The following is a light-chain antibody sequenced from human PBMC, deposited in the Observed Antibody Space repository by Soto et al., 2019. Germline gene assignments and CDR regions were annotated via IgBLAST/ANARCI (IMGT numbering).Light chain of an antibody. J-gene: IGLJ2*01. CDR1: SPNVGVYKL. CDR2: EGS. CDR3: CSYAGESTVT. Sequence: QSALTQPASVSGSPGQSITISCTGTSPNVGVYKLVSWYQQHPGKAPKLIIYEGSKRPSGVSNRFSGSKSGNAASLTISGLQADDEADYHCCSYAGESTVTFGGGTKLTVL. V-gene: IGLV2-23*01.